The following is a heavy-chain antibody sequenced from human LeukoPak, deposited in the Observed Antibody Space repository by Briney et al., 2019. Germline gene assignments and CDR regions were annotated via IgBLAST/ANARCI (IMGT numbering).Heavy chain of an antibody. J-gene: IGHJ4*02. V-gene: IGHV4-39*07. CDR1: GGSISSSIYY. Sequence: SETLSLTCIVSGGSISSSIYYWAWVRQPPGKGLEWIGTVFYNGATQYSPSLRSRVTISIDTSTNQFSLKLTSVTAADTAVYYCARGGRYYGSGSYYYWGQGTLVTVSS. D-gene: IGHD3-10*01. CDR3: ARGGRYYGSGSYYY. CDR2: VFYNGAT.